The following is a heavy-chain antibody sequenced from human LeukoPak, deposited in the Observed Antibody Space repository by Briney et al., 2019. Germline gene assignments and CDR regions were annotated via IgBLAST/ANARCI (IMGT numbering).Heavy chain of an antibody. CDR2: ITYDGSSE. J-gene: IGHJ4*02. V-gene: IGHV3-30*18. D-gene: IGHD3-16*01. CDR3: AKRGDGGHKSLEY. Sequence: GTSLRLPCAASGFTFSNYGMHRVRQAPGKGLEWVATITYDGSSEYYADSVKDRFTVSRDNSKNTLYLQMSSLKTEDTAVYYCAKRGDGGHKSLEYWGQGTLVIVSS. CDR1: GFTFSNYG.